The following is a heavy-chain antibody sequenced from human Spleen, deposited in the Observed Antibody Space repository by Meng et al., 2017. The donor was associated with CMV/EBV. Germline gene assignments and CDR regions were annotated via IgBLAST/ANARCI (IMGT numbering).Heavy chain of an antibody. CDR2: ISTYSGNT. CDR1: GYTFTTYG. D-gene: IGHD6-19*01. CDR3: ARKSVAGRFLWLDP. J-gene: IGHJ5*02. Sequence: SGYTFTTYGISWVGQAPGQGLEWMGWISTYSGNTNFAQKLQGRVTMTTDTSTSTAYMELRSLRSDDTAVYYCARKSVAGRFLWLDPWGQETLVTVSS. V-gene: IGHV1-18*01.